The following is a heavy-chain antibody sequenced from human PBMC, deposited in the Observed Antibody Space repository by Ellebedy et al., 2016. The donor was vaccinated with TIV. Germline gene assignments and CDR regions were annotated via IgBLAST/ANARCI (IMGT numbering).Heavy chain of an antibody. J-gene: IGHJ4*02. CDR3: AKGRGGGSDSSAPRYYFDY. D-gene: IGHD3-22*01. Sequence: GESLKISCAASGFTFSSYAMSWVRQAPGKGLEWVSGFGLSGDTTYYADSVKGRFTISRDNSKNTLYLQMNSLRAEDTAVYYCAKGRGGGSDSSAPRYYFDYWGLGTLVTVSS. CDR1: GFTFSSYA. CDR2: FGLSGDTT. V-gene: IGHV3-23*01.